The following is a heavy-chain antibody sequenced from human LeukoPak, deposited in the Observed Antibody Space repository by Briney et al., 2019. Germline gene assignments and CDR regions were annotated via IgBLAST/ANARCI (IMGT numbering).Heavy chain of an antibody. V-gene: IGHV3-9*01. J-gene: IGHJ4*02. CDR3: AKDISGRWLQFGLDY. CDR2: ISWNSGDI. CDR1: GFSFGGYA. D-gene: IGHD5-24*01. Sequence: GGSLRLSCAASGFSFGGYALHWVRQAPGKGLEWVARISWNSGDIVHADSVKGRFTISRDNAKNSLYLQMNSLRAEDTALYYCAKDISGRWLQFGLDYWGQGTLVTVSS.